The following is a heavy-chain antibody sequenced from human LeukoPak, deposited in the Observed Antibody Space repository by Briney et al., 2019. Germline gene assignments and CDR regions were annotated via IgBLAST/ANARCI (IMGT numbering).Heavy chain of an antibody. J-gene: IGHJ6*03. V-gene: IGHV3-48*03. Sequence: PGGSLRLSCAASGFTFSSYEMNWVRPAPGKGLEWVSYISSSGSTIYYADSVKGRFTISRDNAKNSLYLQMNSLRAEDTAVYYCARAGTSTQYYYYMDVWGKGTTVTVSS. CDR1: GFTFSSYE. CDR2: ISSSGSTI. D-gene: IGHD1-1*01. CDR3: ARAGTSTQYYYYMDV.